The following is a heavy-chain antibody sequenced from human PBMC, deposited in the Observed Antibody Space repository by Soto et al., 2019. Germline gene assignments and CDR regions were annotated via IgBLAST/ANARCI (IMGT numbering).Heavy chain of an antibody. CDR2: INHSGST. J-gene: IGHJ4*02. V-gene: IGHV4-34*01. CDR3: ARSSRGAAAGFDY. CDR1: GGSFSGYY. D-gene: IGHD6-13*01. Sequence: SETLSLTCAVYGGSFSGYYWSWIRQPPGKGLEWIGEINHSGSTNYNPSLKSRVTISVDTSKNQFPLKLSSVTAADTAVYYCARSSRGAAAGFDYWGQGALVTVSS.